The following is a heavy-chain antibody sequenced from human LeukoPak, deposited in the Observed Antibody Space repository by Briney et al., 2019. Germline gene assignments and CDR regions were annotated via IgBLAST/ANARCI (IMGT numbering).Heavy chain of an antibody. CDR1: GFTFSSYG. Sequence: PGGSLRLSCAASGFTFSSYGMHWVRQAPGKGLEWVAVISYDGSNKYYADSVKGRFTISRDNSKNTLYLQMNSRRAEDTAVYYCAKGSHGLDYWGQGTLVTVSS. J-gene: IGHJ4*02. CDR2: ISYDGSNK. D-gene: IGHD1-26*01. CDR3: AKGSHGLDY. V-gene: IGHV3-30*18.